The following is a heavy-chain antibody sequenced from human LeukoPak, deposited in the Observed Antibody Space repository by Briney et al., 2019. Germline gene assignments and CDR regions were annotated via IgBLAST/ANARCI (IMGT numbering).Heavy chain of an antibody. J-gene: IGHJ4*02. CDR1: GGSISSGGYY. D-gene: IGHD3-22*01. Sequence: SETLSLTCTVSGGSISSGGYYWSWIRQHPGKGLEWIGYIYYSGSTYYNPSLKSRVTISVDTSKNQFSLKLSSVTAADTAVYYCARDNDSSGYLILDYWGQGTQVTVSS. CDR3: ARDNDSSGYLILDY. CDR2: IYYSGST. V-gene: IGHV4-31*03.